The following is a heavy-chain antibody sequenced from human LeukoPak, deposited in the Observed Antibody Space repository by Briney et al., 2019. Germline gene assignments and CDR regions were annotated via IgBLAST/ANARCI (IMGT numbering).Heavy chain of an antibody. CDR2: INHSGST. Sequence: SETLSLTCTVSGGSISSYYWSWIRQPPGKGLEWIGEINHSGSTNYNPSLKSRVTISVDTSKNQFSLKLSSVTAADTAVYYCSLRIGAFDIWGQGTMVTVSS. J-gene: IGHJ3*02. V-gene: IGHV4-34*01. D-gene: IGHD2-15*01. CDR3: SLRIGAFDI. CDR1: GGSISSYY.